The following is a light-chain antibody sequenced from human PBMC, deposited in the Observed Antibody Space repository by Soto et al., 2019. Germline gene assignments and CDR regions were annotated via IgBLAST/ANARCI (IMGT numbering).Light chain of an antibody. V-gene: IGKV3-11*01. CDR1: QRVGSY. Sequence: EIVLTQSPDTLSLSPGEGATLSCRASQRVGSYLVWYQQKPGQSPRLLIYDASNRATGIPARFSGSGSGTDFTLTISSLEPEDFAVYYCQQRSIWPLAFGGGTKVEIK. CDR3: QQRSIWPLA. J-gene: IGKJ4*01. CDR2: DAS.